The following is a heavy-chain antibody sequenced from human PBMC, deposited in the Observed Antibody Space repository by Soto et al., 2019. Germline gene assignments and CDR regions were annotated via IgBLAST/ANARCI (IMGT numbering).Heavy chain of an antibody. CDR1: GGSISSGDYF. D-gene: IGHD1-26*01. J-gene: IGHJ2*01. CDR3: ARVVGGWYFDL. Sequence: QVQLQESGPGLVKPSQTLSLTCTVSGGSISSGDYFWSWIRQPPGKGLEWIGNIYYSGSTDYNPSLKRRVSISVHTSNNQFSLKLSSVTAADTAVYYCARVVGGWYFDLWGRGTLVTVSS. CDR2: IYYSGST. V-gene: IGHV4-30-4*01.